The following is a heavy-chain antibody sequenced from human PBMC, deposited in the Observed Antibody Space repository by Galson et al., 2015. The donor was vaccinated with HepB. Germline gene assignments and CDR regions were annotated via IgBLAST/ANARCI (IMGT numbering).Heavy chain of an antibody. J-gene: IGHJ3*01. V-gene: IGHV3-23*01. CDR1: GFTFKTYA. CDR2: ISGSGGSI. CDR3: AKDIAVPGTFDAFDV. D-gene: IGHD6-19*01. Sequence: SLRLSCAASGFTFKTYAMAWVRQAPGRGLEWVSVISGSGGSIHYGDSVKGRFTVSRDNSRDSLFLQMTGLEAADTAVYYCAKDIAVPGTFDAFDVWGQGTVVTVSS.